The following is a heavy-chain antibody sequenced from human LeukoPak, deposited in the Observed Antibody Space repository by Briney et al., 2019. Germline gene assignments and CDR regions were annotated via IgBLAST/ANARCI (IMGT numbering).Heavy chain of an antibody. CDR3: ARVTDYFDSSGYYHHALYFDY. CDR2: IYNSGSA. Sequence: SETLSLTCTVSGGSLSSYYWSWIRQPPGKGLEWIGYIYNSGSAKYNPSLKSRVTISIGTSKNLFSLRLSSVTAADTAVYYCARVTDYFDSSGYYHHALYFDYWGQGTLVTVSS. D-gene: IGHD3-22*01. CDR1: GGSLSSYY. V-gene: IGHV4-59*01. J-gene: IGHJ4*02.